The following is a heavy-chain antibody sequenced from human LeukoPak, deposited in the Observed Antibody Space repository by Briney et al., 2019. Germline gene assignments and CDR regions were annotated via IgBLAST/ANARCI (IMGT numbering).Heavy chain of an antibody. CDR2: IKEDGRQK. Sequence: GGSLRLSCAASGFTFSSYWMSWVRQAPGKGLEWVANIKEDGRQKYYVGSVKGRFTISRDNAKNSLYLQMNSLRAEDTAVYYCAKDLYGDYGAFDIWGQGTMVTVSS. V-gene: IGHV3-7*03. J-gene: IGHJ3*02. D-gene: IGHD4-17*01. CDR1: GFTFSSYW. CDR3: AKDLYGDYGAFDI.